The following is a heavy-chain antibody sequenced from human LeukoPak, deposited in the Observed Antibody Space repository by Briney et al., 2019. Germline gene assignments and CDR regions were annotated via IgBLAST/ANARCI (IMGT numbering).Heavy chain of an antibody. J-gene: IGHJ6*02. V-gene: IGHV1-69*13. Sequence: SVKVSCKASGGTFSSYAINWVRQAPGQGLELMGGFIPIFGTANYAQKFQDRVAITADESASTAYMELSSLRSEDTAVYYCARDLRPYSGYDPYYYYYYGMDVWGQGTTVTVSS. CDR1: GGTFSSYA. CDR3: ARDLRPYSGYDPYYYYYYGMDV. D-gene: IGHD5-12*01. CDR2: FIPIFGTA.